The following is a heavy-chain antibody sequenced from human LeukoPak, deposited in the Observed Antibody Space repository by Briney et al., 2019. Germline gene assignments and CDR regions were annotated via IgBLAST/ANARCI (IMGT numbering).Heavy chain of an antibody. D-gene: IGHD3-10*01. CDR3: AIRYYYGSGG. CDR1: GFTFSSYG. J-gene: IGHJ4*02. CDR2: IRYDGSNK. Sequence: GGSLRLSCAASGFTFSSYGMHWVRQAPGKGLEWVAFIRYDGSNKHYADSVKGRFTISRDNSKNTLYLQMNSLRAEDTAVYYCAIRYYYGSGGWGQGTLVTVSS. V-gene: IGHV3-30*02.